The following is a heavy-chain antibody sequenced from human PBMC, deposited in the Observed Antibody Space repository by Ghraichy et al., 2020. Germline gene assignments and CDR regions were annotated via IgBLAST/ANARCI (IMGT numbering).Heavy chain of an antibody. CDR3: AKEKVGYCSSTSCYTPNWFDP. V-gene: IGHV3-23*01. CDR2: ISGSGGST. J-gene: IGHJ5*02. Sequence: GGSLRLSCAASGFTFSSYAMSWVRQAPGKGLEWVSAISGSGGSTYYADSVKGRFTISRDNSKNTLYLQMNSLRAEDTAVYYCAKEKVGYCSSTSCYTPNWFDPWGQGTLVTVSS. D-gene: IGHD2-2*02. CDR1: GFTFSSYA.